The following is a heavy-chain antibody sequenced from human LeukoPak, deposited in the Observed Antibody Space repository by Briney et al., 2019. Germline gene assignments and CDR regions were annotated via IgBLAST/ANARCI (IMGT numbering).Heavy chain of an antibody. CDR2: IYHSGST. CDR3: VGEITDYYDSSGYYYRSEYFQH. V-gene: IGHV4-34*01. J-gene: IGHJ1*01. CDR1: GGSFSGYY. D-gene: IGHD3-22*01. Sequence: SETLSLTCAVYGGSFSGYYWSWIRQPPGKGLEWIGEIYHSGSTNYNPSLKSRVTISVDKSKNQFSLKLSSVTAADTAVYYCVGEITDYYDSSGYYYRSEYFQHWGQGTLVTVSS.